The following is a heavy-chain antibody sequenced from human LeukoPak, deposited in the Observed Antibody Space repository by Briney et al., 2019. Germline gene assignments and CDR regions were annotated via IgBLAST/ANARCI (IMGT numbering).Heavy chain of an antibody. CDR3: ARARATMVPYLDY. J-gene: IGHJ4*02. CDR1: GGSISSGGYS. V-gene: IGHV4-30-2*01. D-gene: IGHD5-12*01. CDR2: IYHSGST. Sequence: SETLSLTCAVSGGSISSGGYSWSWIRQPPGKGLEWIGYIYHSGSTYYNPSLKSRVTISVDRSKNQFSLKLSSVTAADTAVYYCARARATMVPYLDYWGQGTLVTVSS.